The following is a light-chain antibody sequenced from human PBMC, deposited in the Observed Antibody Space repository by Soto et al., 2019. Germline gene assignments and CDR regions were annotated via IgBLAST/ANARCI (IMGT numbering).Light chain of an antibody. CDR2: STS. CDR3: QQYGGSPRYT. V-gene: IGKV3-20*01. Sequence: IVLTQSPGTLSLSPGERATLSCRASQSVRSTYLAWYRQRPGQAPRLFIYSTSIRATGTPDRFTGSGSGTDFTLTISRLEPEDSGVYYCQQYGGSPRYTFGQGTKLEMK. J-gene: IGKJ2*01. CDR1: QSVRSTY.